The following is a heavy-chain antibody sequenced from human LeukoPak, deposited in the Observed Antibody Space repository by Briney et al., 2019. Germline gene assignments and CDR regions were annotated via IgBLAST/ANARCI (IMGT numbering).Heavy chain of an antibody. CDR2: IYHSGST. Sequence: SGTLSLTCAVSGGSISSSNWWSWVRQPPGKGLEWIGEIYHSGSTNYNPSLRSRVTISVDKSKNQFSLKLSSVTAADTAVYYCARDRGYYDVGAFDIWGQGTMVTVSS. V-gene: IGHV4-4*02. J-gene: IGHJ3*02. CDR3: ARDRGYYDVGAFDI. CDR1: GGSISSSNW. D-gene: IGHD3-22*01.